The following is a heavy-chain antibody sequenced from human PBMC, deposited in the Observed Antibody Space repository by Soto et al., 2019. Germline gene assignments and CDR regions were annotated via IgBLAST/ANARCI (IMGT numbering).Heavy chain of an antibody. D-gene: IGHD2-15*01. CDR2: SNPNGDRP. J-gene: IGHJ6*02. CDR3: ARGSCSGGSCYGMAV. V-gene: IGHV1-46*01. Sequence: QVQLVQSGPEVKQPGASVKISCKASGYTFTNYYIHCVRQAPGQGLEWVGLSNPNGDRPTYAERFQGRITMTRDTDTTTVSMEVRSLRSEDSAVYYCARGSCSGGSCYGMAVWGQGTAVTVSS. CDR1: GYTFTNYY.